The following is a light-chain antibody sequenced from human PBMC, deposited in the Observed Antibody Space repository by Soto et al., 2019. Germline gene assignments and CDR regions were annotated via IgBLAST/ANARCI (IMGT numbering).Light chain of an antibody. V-gene: IGKV1-5*03. J-gene: IGKJ1*01. Sequence: DIQMTQSPSTLSASVGDRVSITCRASQNISRWLAWYQQKPGKAPNLLIYKASFLESGVPSRFSGSRSGTEFTLTISSLQPDDFATYYGQHYNSYSEAFGQGTKV. CDR1: QNISRW. CDR3: QHYNSYSEA. CDR2: KAS.